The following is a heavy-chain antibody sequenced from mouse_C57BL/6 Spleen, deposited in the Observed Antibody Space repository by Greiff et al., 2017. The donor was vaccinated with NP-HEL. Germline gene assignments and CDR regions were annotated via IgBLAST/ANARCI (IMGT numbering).Heavy chain of an antibody. V-gene: IGHV3-1*01. Sequence: DVKLVESGPGMVKPSQSLSLTCTVTGYSITSGYDWHWIRHFPGNKLEWMGYISYSGSTNYNPSLKSRISITHDTSKNHFFLKLNSVTTEDTATYYCAGYYGSSYGFAYWGQGTLVTVSA. D-gene: IGHD1-1*01. J-gene: IGHJ3*01. CDR1: GYSITSGYD. CDR3: AGYYGSSYGFAY. CDR2: ISYSGST.